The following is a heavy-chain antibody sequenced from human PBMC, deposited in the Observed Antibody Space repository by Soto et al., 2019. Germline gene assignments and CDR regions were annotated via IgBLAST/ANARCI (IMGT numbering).Heavy chain of an antibody. V-gene: IGHV1-18*01. J-gene: IGHJ3*02. CDR3: ARDRFDTTGTTGAFDI. CDR1: GYTFTSYG. D-gene: IGHD1-1*01. Sequence: ASVKVSCKASGYTFTSYGISWVRQAPGQGLEWMGWISAYNGNTNYAQKLQGRVTMTTDTSTSTAYMELRSLRSDDTAVYYCARDRFDTTGTTGAFDIWGQGTMVTVSS. CDR2: ISAYNGNT.